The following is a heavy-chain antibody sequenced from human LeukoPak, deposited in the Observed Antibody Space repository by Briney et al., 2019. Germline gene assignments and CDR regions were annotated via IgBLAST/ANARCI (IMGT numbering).Heavy chain of an antibody. Sequence: PSETLSLTCAVYGGSFSGYYWSWIRQPPGKGLEWIGEINHSGSTNYNPSLKSRVTISVDTSKNQFSLKLSSVTAADTAVYYCARGPSAVGGGRIDYWGQGTLVTVSS. CDR2: INHSGST. J-gene: IGHJ4*02. D-gene: IGHD2-15*01. CDR3: ARGPSAVGGGRIDY. CDR1: GGSFSGYY. V-gene: IGHV4-34*01.